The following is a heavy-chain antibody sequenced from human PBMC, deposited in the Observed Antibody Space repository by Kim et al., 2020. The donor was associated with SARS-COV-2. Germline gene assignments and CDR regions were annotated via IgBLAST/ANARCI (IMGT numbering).Heavy chain of an antibody. CDR1: GYTFTSYH. J-gene: IGHJ3*02. D-gene: IGHD3-16*01. CDR2: INPSGGGT. CDR3: ARVLLITHPYDGFDI. V-gene: IGHV1-46*01. Sequence: ASVKVSCKASGYTFTSYHMHWVRQAPGQGLEWMGIINPSGGGTGYAQKFQGRVTMTRDTSTSTVYMELSSLRSDDSAVYYCARVLLITHPYDGFDIWGQGTMVTVSS.